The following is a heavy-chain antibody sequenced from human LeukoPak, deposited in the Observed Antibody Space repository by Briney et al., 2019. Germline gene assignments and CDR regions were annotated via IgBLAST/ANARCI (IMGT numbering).Heavy chain of an antibody. CDR1: DGSVRGYY. CDR3: ARDAHGGNSWGWFDP. Sequence: PSETLSLTCSVSDGSVRGYYWSWIRQSPGKGLEWIGYIYFTGFTHYNPSLKSRVTMSVDTSKSQFSLRLNSVTAADTAVYYCARDAHGGNSWGWFDPWGQGTLVTVSS. J-gene: IGHJ5*02. D-gene: IGHD4-23*01. CDR2: IYFTGFT. V-gene: IGHV4-59*02.